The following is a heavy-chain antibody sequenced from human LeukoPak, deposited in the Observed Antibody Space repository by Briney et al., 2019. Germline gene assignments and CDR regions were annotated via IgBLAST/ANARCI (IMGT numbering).Heavy chain of an antibody. CDR2: IKQDGSEK. V-gene: IGHV3-7*01. CDR1: GFTFSTYW. CDR3: AREGSRSY. J-gene: IGHJ4*02. Sequence: GGCLRLSCATSGFTFSTYWMSWVRQAPGKGLEWVANIKQDGSEKYYVDSVKGRFTISRDNAESSLYLQLNSLTAEDTGVYYCAREGSRSYWGQGTLVTVSS.